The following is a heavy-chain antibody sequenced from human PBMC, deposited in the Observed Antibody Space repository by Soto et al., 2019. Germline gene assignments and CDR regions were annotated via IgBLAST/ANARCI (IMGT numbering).Heavy chain of an antibody. Sequence: ASVKVSCKASGYTFTSYYMHWVRQAPGLGLEWMGIINPSGGSTSYAQKFQGRVTMTRDTSTSTVYMELSSLRSEDTAVYYCARAASRITICGVVIDYYFDYWGQGTLVTVSS. D-gene: IGHD3-3*01. CDR1: GYTFTSYY. CDR3: ARAASRITICGVVIDYYFDY. V-gene: IGHV1-46*01. CDR2: INPSGGST. J-gene: IGHJ4*02.